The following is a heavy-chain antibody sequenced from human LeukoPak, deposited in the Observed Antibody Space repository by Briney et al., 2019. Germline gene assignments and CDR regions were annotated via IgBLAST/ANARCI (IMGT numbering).Heavy chain of an antibody. J-gene: IGHJ5*02. Sequence: PSETLSLTCAVYGGSFSGYYWSWIRQPPGKGLEWIGEINHSGSTNYNPSLKSRVTISVDTSKNQFSLKLSSATAADTAVYYCARVGLGRWFDPWGQGTLVTVSS. CDR1: GGSFSGYY. CDR2: INHSGST. CDR3: ARVGLGRWFDP. V-gene: IGHV4-34*01.